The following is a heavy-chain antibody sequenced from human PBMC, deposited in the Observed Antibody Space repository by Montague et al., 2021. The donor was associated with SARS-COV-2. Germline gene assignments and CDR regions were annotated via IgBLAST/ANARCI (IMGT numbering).Heavy chain of an antibody. CDR1: GSSFSGYY. V-gene: IGHV4-34*01. CDR3: ARLRDGVVPSLILGVGPFYSYYYMDV. J-gene: IGHJ6*03. D-gene: IGHD3-10*01. Sequence: SETLSLTCAVHGSSFSGYYWNWILQSPGKGLEWIGEINHGGSTKFSPSLKGRLTISTDTSKNQFSLKMTSVAAADTAVYYCARLRDGVVPSLILGVGPFYSYYYMDVWGRGTPVTVSS. CDR2: INHGGST.